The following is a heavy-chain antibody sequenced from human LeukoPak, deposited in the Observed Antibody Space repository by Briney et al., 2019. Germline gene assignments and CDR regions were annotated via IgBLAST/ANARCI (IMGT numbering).Heavy chain of an antibody. V-gene: IGHV4-39*07. J-gene: IGHJ4*02. CDR1: GGSISSSSYY. D-gene: IGHD4-17*01. CDR3: ARELYGDYDY. Sequence: PSETLSLTCTVSGGSISSSSYYWGWIRQPPGKGLEWIGSIYYSGSTYYNPSLKSRVTISVDTSKNQFSLKLSSVTAADTAVYYCARELYGDYDYWGQGTLVTVSS. CDR2: IYYSGST.